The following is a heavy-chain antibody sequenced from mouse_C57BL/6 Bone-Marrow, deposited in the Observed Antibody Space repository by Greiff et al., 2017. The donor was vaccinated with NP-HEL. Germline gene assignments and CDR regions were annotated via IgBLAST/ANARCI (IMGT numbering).Heavy chain of an antibody. J-gene: IGHJ4*01. V-gene: IGHV1-64*01. CDR2: IHPNSGST. D-gene: IGHD1-1*01. CDR3: ARFIATVVAPYYAMDY. CDR1: GYTFTSYW. Sequence: QVQLKQPGAELVKPGASVKLSCKASGYTFTSYWMHWVKQRPGQGLEWIGMIHPNSGSTNYNEKFKSKATLTVDNSSSTAYMQLSSLTSEDSAVYYCARFIATVVAPYYAMDYWGQGTSVTVSS.